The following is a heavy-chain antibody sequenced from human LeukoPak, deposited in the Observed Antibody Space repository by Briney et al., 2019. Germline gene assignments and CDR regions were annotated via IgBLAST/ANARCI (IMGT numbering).Heavy chain of an antibody. J-gene: IGHJ4*02. CDR2: IYHSGST. Sequence: SQTLSLTCAVSGGSISSGGYSWSWIRQPPGKGLEWIGYIYHSGSTNYNPSLKSRVTISVDTSKNQFSLKLSSVTAADTAVYYCARDHGDYYYFDYWGQGTQVTVSS. V-gene: IGHV4-30-2*01. D-gene: IGHD4-17*01. CDR3: ARDHGDYYYFDY. CDR1: GGSISSGGYS.